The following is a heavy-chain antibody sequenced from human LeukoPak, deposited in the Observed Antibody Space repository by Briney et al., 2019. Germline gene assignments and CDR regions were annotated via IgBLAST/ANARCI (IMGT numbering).Heavy chain of an antibody. Sequence: SETLSLTCTVSGGSISTYYWTWIRQPAGKGLEWIGRIYTSGSTNYNPSLKSRVTMSVDTSKNQFSLKLSSVTAADTAVYYCARDHYYYDSSGYSNWFDPWGQGTLVTVSS. CDR2: IYTSGST. D-gene: IGHD3-22*01. CDR1: GGSISTYY. J-gene: IGHJ5*02. CDR3: ARDHYYYDSSGYSNWFDP. V-gene: IGHV4-4*07.